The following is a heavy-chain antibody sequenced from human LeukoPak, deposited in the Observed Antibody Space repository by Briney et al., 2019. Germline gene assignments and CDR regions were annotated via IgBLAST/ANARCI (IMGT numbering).Heavy chain of an antibody. J-gene: IGHJ4*02. CDR2: IYPGDSDT. V-gene: IGHV5-51*01. CDR1: GYTFSNYW. D-gene: IGHD5-12*01. Sequence: PGESLKISCKGSGYTFSNYWIGWVRQMPGKSLEWMGIIYPGDSDTRYSPSFQGHVTISADKSISTAYLQWSSLKASDTAMYYCATIVAGPSKFDYWGQGTLVTVSS. CDR3: ATIVAGPSKFDY.